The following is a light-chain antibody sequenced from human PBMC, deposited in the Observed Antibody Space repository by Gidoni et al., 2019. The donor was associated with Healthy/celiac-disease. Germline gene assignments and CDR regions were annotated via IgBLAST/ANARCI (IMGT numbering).Light chain of an antibody. J-gene: IGKJ2*04. CDR3: QQYGSSPMCS. V-gene: IGKV3-20*01. Sequence: EMVLTQSAGTLSLSPGERATLSCRASQSVSSSYLAWYQQTPGQAPRLLIYGASSRATGIPDRFSGSGSGTAFTPTISRLEPEDFAVYYCQQYGSSPMCSFGQGTKLEIK. CDR1: QSVSSSY. CDR2: GAS.